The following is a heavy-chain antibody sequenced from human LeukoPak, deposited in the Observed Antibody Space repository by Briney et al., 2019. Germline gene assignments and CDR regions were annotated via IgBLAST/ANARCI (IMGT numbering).Heavy chain of an antibody. J-gene: IGHJ6*02. CDR2: IIPIFGTA. V-gene: IGHV1-69*05. D-gene: IGHD4-23*01. Sequence: GASVKVSCKASGGTFSSYAISWVRQAPGQGLEWMGGIIPIFGTANYAQKFQGRVTITTDESTSTAYMELSSLRSEDTAVYYCARWGNGPYYGMDVWGQGTTVTVSS. CDR1: GGTFSSYA. CDR3: ARWGNGPYYGMDV.